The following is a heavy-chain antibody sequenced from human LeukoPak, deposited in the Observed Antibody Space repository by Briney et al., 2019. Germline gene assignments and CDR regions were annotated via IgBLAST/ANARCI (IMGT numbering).Heavy chain of an antibody. CDR3: ARDPRSAGRYNWFDP. V-gene: IGHV3-7*03. J-gene: IGHJ5*02. D-gene: IGHD6-25*01. CDR1: GFTFRNYW. Sequence: QTAGSLGLSCAASGFTFRNYWMAWVRQAPAKGMEWVANIKQEGSEKYYVDSVKGRFTISRDNAKNSLFLEMNSLRAEDTAVYYCARDPRSAGRYNWFDPWVQGTLVTVSS. CDR2: IKQEGSEK.